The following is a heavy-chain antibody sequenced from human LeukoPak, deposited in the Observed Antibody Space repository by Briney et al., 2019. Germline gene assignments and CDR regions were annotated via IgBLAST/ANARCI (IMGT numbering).Heavy chain of an antibody. CDR1: GGSISTGGSY. CDR3: ARSVGRGCNGDTCYTNWFDT. J-gene: IGHJ5*02. D-gene: IGHD2-15*01. V-gene: IGHV4-31*03. Sequence: SRTLSLTCSVSGGSISTGGSYWTWIRQHPEKGLEWIGFIYNSGSTYYDPSLKSRVTILLDTPENQFSLKLSSVTAADTAVYYCARSVGRGCNGDTCYTNWFDTWGQGTLVTVSS. CDR2: IYNSGST.